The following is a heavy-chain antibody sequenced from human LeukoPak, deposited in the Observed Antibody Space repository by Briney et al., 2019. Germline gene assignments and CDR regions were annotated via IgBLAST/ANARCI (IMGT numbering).Heavy chain of an antibody. D-gene: IGHD5-18*01. Sequence: SETLSLTCTVSGGSISSYYWSWIRQPAGKGLEWIGRIYTSGSTNYNPSLKSRVTMSVGTSKNQFSLKLSSVTAADTAVYYCARGSRYSYGPYYYYYGMDVWGQGTTVTVSS. CDR2: IYTSGST. J-gene: IGHJ6*02. V-gene: IGHV4-4*07. CDR1: GGSISSYY. CDR3: ARGSRYSYGPYYYYYGMDV.